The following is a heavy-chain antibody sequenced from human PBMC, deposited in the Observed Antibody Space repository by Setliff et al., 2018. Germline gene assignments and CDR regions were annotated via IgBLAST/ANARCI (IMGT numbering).Heavy chain of an antibody. D-gene: IGHD1-26*01. CDR2: INYGGFT. CDR1: GGSFSGYY. Sequence: SETLSLTCAVDGGSFSGYYWSWIRQSPGKGLEWIREINYGGFTKYNPSLKSRVTISVDTSKNQFSLKLSSVTAAGTAVYYCARCWDLVRVNAFDIWGQGSLVTVSS. J-gene: IGHJ3*02. CDR3: ARCWDLVRVNAFDI. V-gene: IGHV4-34*01.